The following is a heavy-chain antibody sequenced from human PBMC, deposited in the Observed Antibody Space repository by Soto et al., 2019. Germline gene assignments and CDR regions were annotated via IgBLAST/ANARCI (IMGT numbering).Heavy chain of an antibody. CDR2: IYHSGST. CDR1: GGSISSGGYY. D-gene: IGHD6-19*01. Sequence: QLQLQESGSGLVKPSQTLSLTCAVSGGSISSGGYYWSWIRQPPGKGLEWIGYIYHSGSTYYNPSPKGPVTISVDRAKNQFSLKLSFGAAAETAVYYCASAGGLGAVAADYWGQGTLVTVSS. J-gene: IGHJ4*02. V-gene: IGHV4-30-2*01. CDR3: ASAGGLGAVAADY.